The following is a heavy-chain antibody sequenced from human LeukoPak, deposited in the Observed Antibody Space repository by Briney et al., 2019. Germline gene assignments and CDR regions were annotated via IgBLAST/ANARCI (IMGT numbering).Heavy chain of an antibody. J-gene: IGHJ4*02. CDR2: INPNSGST. V-gene: IGHV1-2*02. CDR3: AKGYDFWSGYPYFDF. Sequence: ASAKVSCKATGYTFTGYYMHWVRQAPGQGLEWMGWINPNSGSTNYAQKFQGRVTMARDTSISTAYMELSGLRSDDTAVYYCAKGYDFWSGYPYFDFWGQGTLVTVSS. CDR1: GYTFTGYY. D-gene: IGHD3-3*01.